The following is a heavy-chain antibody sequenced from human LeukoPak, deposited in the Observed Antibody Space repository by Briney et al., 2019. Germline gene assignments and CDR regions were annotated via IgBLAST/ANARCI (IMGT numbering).Heavy chain of an antibody. Sequence: SVKVSCKASGYTFSNYGISWVRQAPGQGLEWMGRIIPIFGTANYAQKFQGRVTITTDESTSTAYMELSSLRSEDTAVYYCARDSGSYWGQGTLVTVSS. D-gene: IGHD1-26*01. V-gene: IGHV1-69*05. J-gene: IGHJ4*02. CDR3: ARDSGSY. CDR2: IIPIFGTA. CDR1: GYTFSNYG.